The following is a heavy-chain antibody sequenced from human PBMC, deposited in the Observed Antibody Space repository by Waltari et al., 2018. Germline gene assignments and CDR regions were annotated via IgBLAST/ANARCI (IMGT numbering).Heavy chain of an antibody. CDR2: IYHSGST. J-gene: IGHJ4*02. CDR1: GYSISSGYY. Sequence: QVQLQESGPGLVKPSETLSLTCTVSGYSISSGYYWGWIRQPPGKGLEWIGSIYHSGSTYYSPSLKSRVTISVDTSKNQFSLKLSSVTAADTAVYYCARARINSGSYLFDYWGQGTLVTVSS. D-gene: IGHD1-26*01. V-gene: IGHV4-38-2*02. CDR3: ARARINSGSYLFDY.